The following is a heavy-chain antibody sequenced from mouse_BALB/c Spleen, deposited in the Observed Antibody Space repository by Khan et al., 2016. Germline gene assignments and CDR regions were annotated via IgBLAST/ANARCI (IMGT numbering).Heavy chain of an antibody. CDR2: ISYSGSN. J-gene: IGHJ2*01. V-gene: IGHV3-2*02. Sequence: EVQLQESGPGLVKPSQSLSLTCTVTGYSITSDYAWNWIRQFPGNKLEWMGYISYSGSNSYNPSLKSRISITRDQSKNQLFLKLNSVTTEDTATYYCARGYYYGKGYLDYWGQGTTLTVSS. CDR1: GYSITSDYA. D-gene: IGHD1-1*01. CDR3: ARGYYYGKGYLDY.